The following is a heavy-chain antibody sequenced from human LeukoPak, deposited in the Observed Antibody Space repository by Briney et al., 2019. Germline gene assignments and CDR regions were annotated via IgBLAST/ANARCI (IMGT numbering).Heavy chain of an antibody. J-gene: IGHJ6*03. CDR1: GFTFDDYA. V-gene: IGHV3-9*01. Sequence: GRSLRLSCAASGFTFDDYAMHWVRQAPGKGLEWVSGISWNSGSIGYADSVKGRFTISRDNAKNSLYLQMNSLRAEDTALYYCAKDGSSSWYEGGYYYYYMDVWGKGTTVTVSS. D-gene: IGHD6-13*01. CDR2: ISWNSGSI. CDR3: AKDGSSSWYEGGYYYYYMDV.